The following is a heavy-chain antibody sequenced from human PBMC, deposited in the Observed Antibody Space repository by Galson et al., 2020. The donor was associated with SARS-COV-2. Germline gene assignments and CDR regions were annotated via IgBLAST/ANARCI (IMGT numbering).Heavy chain of an antibody. J-gene: IGHJ4*02. CDR2: IFYSGFT. CDR3: ASGLGGDY. V-gene: IGHV4-31*03. Sequence: SETLSLTCTVSGGSITSDGSYWSWIRQHPGKGLEWIGYIFYSGFTYYNPSLKSRITMSLDTSKNQFSLELNSVTAADTAVYYCASGLGGDYWGPGTLVTVSS. D-gene: IGHD1-26*01. CDR1: GGSITSDGSY.